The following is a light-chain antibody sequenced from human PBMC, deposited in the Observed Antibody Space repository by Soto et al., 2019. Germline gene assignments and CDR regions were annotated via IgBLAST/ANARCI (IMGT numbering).Light chain of an antibody. CDR1: QNVGRN. Sequence: EIVMTQSPSTLSVFPGERVTLSCRASQNVGRNVAWYQQKVGQSPRLLIYGASTRATGIPARFSGTGSGTEFTLTVSSLQSEDFAVYYCQQYNLWPPGTFGQGTK. CDR3: QQYNLWPPGT. J-gene: IGKJ1*01. V-gene: IGKV3-15*01. CDR2: GAS.